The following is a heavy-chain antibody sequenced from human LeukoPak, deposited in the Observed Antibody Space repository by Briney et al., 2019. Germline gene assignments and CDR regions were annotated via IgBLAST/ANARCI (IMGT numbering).Heavy chain of an antibody. CDR2: IYPRDGST. V-gene: IGHV1-46*01. CDR1: GYSFTSNY. Sequence: ASVKVSCKASGYSFTSNYIHWVRQAPGQGLEWMGMIYPRDGSTSYAQKFQGRVTATRDTSTSTVHMELSGLRSEDTAVYYCARDQEAFDYWGQGTLVTVSS. J-gene: IGHJ4*02. CDR3: ARDQEAFDY.